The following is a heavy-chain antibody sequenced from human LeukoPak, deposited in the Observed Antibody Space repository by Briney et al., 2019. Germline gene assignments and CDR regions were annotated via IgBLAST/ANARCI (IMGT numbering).Heavy chain of an antibody. V-gene: IGHV3-30*02. J-gene: IGHJ6*03. Sequence: GGSLRLSCAASGFTFSSYGMHWVRQAPGKGLEWVAFIRYDGSNKYYADSVKGRFTISRDNSKNTLYLKMNSLRAEDTAVYYCAKDALLYYYMDVWGKGTTVTVSS. CDR1: GFTFSSYG. CDR2: IRYDGSNK. CDR3: AKDALLYYYMDV.